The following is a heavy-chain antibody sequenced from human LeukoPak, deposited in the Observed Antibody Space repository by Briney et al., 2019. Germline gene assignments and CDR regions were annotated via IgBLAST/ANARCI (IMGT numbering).Heavy chain of an antibody. Sequence: SETLSLTCTVSGGSISSSSYYWGWIRQPPGKGLEWIGSIYYSGSTYYNPSLKSRVTISVDTSKNQFSLKLSSVAAADTAVYYCARRYGSGSLSFFDYWGQGTLVTVSS. CDR2: IYYSGST. D-gene: IGHD3-10*01. V-gene: IGHV4-39*01. J-gene: IGHJ4*02. CDR1: GGSISSSSYY. CDR3: ARRYGSGSLSFFDY.